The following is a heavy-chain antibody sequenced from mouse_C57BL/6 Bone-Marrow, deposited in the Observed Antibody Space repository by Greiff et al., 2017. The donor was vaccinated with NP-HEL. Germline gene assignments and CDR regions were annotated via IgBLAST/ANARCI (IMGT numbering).Heavy chain of an antibody. D-gene: IGHD4-1*01. CDR1: GFTFSDYY. Sequence: EVKLVESEGGLVQPGSSMKLSCTASGFTFSDYYMAWVRQVPEKGLEWVANINYDGSSTYYLDSLKSRFIISRDNEKNILYLQMSSLKSEDTATYYCARTGSYWYFDVWGTGTTVTVSS. J-gene: IGHJ1*03. CDR2: INYDGSST. CDR3: ARTGSYWYFDV. V-gene: IGHV5-16*01.